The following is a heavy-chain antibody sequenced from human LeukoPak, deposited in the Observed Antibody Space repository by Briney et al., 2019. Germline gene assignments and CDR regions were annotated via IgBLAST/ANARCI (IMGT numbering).Heavy chain of an antibody. J-gene: IGHJ4*02. CDR2: IKQDGSEK. CDR1: GFTFSSYW. Sequence: GGSLRLSCAASGFTFSSYWMSWVRRAPGKGLEWVAKIKQDGSEKYYVDSVKGRFTISRDNAKNSLYLQMNSLRAEDTAVYYCARGPAVAPFSDFDYWGQGTRVTVSS. V-gene: IGHV3-7*01. CDR3: ARGPAVAPFSDFDY. D-gene: IGHD6-19*01.